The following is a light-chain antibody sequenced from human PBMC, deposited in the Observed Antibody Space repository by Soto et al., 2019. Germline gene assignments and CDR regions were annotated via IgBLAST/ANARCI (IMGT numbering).Light chain of an antibody. J-gene: IGKJ2*01. CDR1: QSFSSY. CDR3: QQRSNWPLMYT. CDR2: DAS. Sequence: EIVLTQSPATLSLSPGERATLSCRASQSFSSYLAWYQQKPCQAPRLLIYDASNRATGIPARFSGSGSWTDFTLTISSLEPEDFAVYYCQQRSNWPLMYTFGQGTKLEIK. V-gene: IGKV3-11*01.